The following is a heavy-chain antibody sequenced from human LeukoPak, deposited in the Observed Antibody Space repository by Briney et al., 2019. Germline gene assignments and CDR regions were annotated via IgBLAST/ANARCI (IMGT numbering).Heavy chain of an antibody. CDR3: ARMDSSGYYFGADY. CDR1: GGSISSGDYS. Sequence: SETLSLTCAVSGGSISSGDYSWSWIRQPPGKGLEWIGYIYHSGSTYYNPSLKSRVTISVDRSKNQFSLKLSSVTAADTAVYYCARMDSSGYYFGADYWGQGTLVTVSS. D-gene: IGHD3-22*01. CDR2: IYHSGST. V-gene: IGHV4-30-2*01. J-gene: IGHJ4*02.